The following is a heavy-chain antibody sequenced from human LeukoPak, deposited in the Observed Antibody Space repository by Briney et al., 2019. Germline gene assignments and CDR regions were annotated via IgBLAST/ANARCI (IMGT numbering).Heavy chain of an antibody. Sequence: SETLSLTCSVSGGSITSYYWSWIRQPPGKGLEWIGYIYYSGRTNYNSCLKSRVTISVDTSKNQFSLKLSSVTAADTAVYYCARQTGSGLFILPGGQGTLVTVSS. D-gene: IGHD3/OR15-3a*01. J-gene: IGHJ4*02. CDR3: ARQTGSGLFILP. V-gene: IGHV4-59*08. CDR2: IYYSGRT. CDR1: GGSITSYY.